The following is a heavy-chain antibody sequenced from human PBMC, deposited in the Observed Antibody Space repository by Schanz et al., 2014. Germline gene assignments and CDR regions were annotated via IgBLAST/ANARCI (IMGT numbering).Heavy chain of an antibody. D-gene: IGHD3-10*01. J-gene: IGHJ6*02. CDR1: GFSLNTYG. Sequence: QAQLMESGGGVVQPGTSLILSCSVSGFSLNTYGIHWFRQPAGKGLEWVAVIWNNGVTKYYADSVKGRFTISRDNSENTLYLQMNSLRAEDTAVYYCARDFDDRRGYGSGYCLGDCMDVWGQGTTVTVSS. CDR3: ARDFDDRRGYGSGYCLGDCMDV. CDR2: IWNNGVTK. V-gene: IGHV3-33*01.